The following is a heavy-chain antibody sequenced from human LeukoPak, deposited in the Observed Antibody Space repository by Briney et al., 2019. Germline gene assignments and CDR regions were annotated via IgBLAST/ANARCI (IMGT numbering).Heavy chain of an antibody. CDR1: GYTFTGYY. J-gene: IGHJ3*02. CDR2: INPNSGGT. Sequence: GASVKVSCKASGYTFTGYYMHWVRQAPGQGLEWMGWINPNSGGTNYAQKFQGRVTMTRDTSISTAYMELSRLRSDDTAVYYCARPRTSGWIHDVYDIWGQGTLVTVPS. CDR3: ARPRTSGWIHDVYDI. V-gene: IGHV1-2*02. D-gene: IGHD6-19*01.